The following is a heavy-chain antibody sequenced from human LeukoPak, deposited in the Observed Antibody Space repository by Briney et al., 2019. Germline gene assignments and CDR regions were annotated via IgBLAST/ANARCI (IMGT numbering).Heavy chain of an antibody. D-gene: IGHD6-13*01. CDR3: ARAGYTSTWTFGY. J-gene: IGHJ4*02. V-gene: IGHV4-4*07. Sequence: ASETLSLTCSVSGGSIRSYFWSWIRQSAGRGLEHIGRIYSTGSTNYSPSLKSRVSMSVDTSKNQFSLTLRSVTAADTAIYYCARAGYTSTWTFGYWGQGILVTVSS. CDR1: GGSIRSYF. CDR2: IYSTGST.